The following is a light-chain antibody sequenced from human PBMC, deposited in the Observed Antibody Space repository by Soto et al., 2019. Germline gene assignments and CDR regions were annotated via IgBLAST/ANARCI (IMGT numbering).Light chain of an antibody. CDR1: SSDVGGYNF. CDR3: SSYTSSSTQV. J-gene: IGLJ1*01. V-gene: IGLV2-14*03. CDR2: DVS. Sequence: QSVLTQPASVSGSPGQSITISCTGTSSDVGGYNFVSWYQQHPGKAPKFLIYDVSNRPSGVSTRFSGSKSGNTASLTISGLQAEDEADYYCSSYTSSSTQVFGTGTKGTVL.